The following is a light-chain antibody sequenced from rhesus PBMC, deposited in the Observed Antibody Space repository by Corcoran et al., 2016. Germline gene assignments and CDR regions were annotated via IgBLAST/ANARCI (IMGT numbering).Light chain of an antibody. V-gene: IGKV1-22*01. CDR3: QQYSSRPLT. CDR1: QSISSW. J-gene: IGKJ3*01. CDR2: KAS. Sequence: DIQMTQSPSSLSASVGDTVTITCRASQSISSWLACYQQKPGKAPKLLIYKASSLQSGVPSRFSGSGSGTDVTLTISSRQSEDFATYYCQQYSSRPLTFGPGTKLDIK.